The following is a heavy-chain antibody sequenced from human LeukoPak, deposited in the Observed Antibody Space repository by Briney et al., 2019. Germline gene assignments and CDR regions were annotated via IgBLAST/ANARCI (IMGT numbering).Heavy chain of an antibody. J-gene: IGHJ2*01. CDR2: ISAYNGNT. D-gene: IGHD6-13*01. CDR3: ARAGSSSQLFWYFDL. CDR1: GYTFTSYG. V-gene: IGHV1-18*01. Sequence: ASVKVSCKASGYTFTSYGIGWVRQAPGQGLEWMGWISAYNGNTNYAQKLQGRVTMTTDTSTSTAYMELSSLRSEDTAVYYCARAGSSSQLFWYFDLWGRGTLVTVSS.